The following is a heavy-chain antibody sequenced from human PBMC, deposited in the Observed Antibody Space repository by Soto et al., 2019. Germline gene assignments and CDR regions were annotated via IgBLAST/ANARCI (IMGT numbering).Heavy chain of an antibody. CDR2: ISGSGGST. V-gene: IGHV3-23*01. CDR1: GFTFSSYA. CDR3: AKDLVVRGVNGDMIYYFDY. J-gene: IGHJ4*02. D-gene: IGHD3-10*01. Sequence: GGSLRLSCAASGFTFSSYAMSWVRQAPGKGLEWVSAISGSGGSTYYADSVKGRFTISRDNSKNTLYLQMNSLGAEDTAVYYCAKDLVVRGVNGDMIYYFDYWGQGTLVTVSS.